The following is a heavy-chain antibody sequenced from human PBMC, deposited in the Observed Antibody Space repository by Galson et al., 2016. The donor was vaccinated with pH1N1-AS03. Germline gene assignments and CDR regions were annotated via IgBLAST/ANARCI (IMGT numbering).Heavy chain of an antibody. J-gene: IGHJ5*02. CDR1: GYIFTPYG. CDR2: ISVYTGKT. D-gene: IGHD3-3*01. V-gene: IGHV1-18*01. CDR3: ARGGDSSDL. Sequence: QSGAEVTKPGASVKVSCKASGYIFTPYGIKWVRQAPGQGLEWMRWISVYTGKTHYAQNLQDRVTMTRDTSTSTAYMELRSLRSDDTAGYYCARGGDSSDLWGQGTLVTVSS.